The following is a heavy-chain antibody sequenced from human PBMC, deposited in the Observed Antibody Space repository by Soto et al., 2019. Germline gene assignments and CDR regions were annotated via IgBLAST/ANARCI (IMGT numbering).Heavy chain of an antibody. V-gene: IGHV4-39*01. Sequence: PSETLSLTCTVSGDSISSSSYYWGWIRQPPGKGLEWIGSIYYSGSTYYNPSLKSRVTISVDTSKNQFSLKLSSVTAADTAVYYCVRHAQWIIRAYWGQGSLVTVS. D-gene: IGHD5-12*01. CDR2: IYYSGST. CDR1: GDSISSSSYY. CDR3: VRHAQWIIRAY. J-gene: IGHJ4*02.